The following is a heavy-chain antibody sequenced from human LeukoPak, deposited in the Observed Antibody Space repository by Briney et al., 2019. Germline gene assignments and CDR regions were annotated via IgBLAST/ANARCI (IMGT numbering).Heavy chain of an antibody. J-gene: IGHJ4*02. CDR3: ARDGFVWTSGIDYGWFDF. Sequence: GGSLRLSCAGSGFYFSTYWMSWVRQAPGKGLEWVANIRQDGSKKYYVDSVKGRFTISRDNANNLLYLQMNSLTAEDTAVYYCARDGFVWTSGIDYGWFDFWGQGTLVTVSS. CDR1: GFYFSTYW. CDR2: IRQDGSKK. V-gene: IGHV3-7*05. D-gene: IGHD4-17*01.